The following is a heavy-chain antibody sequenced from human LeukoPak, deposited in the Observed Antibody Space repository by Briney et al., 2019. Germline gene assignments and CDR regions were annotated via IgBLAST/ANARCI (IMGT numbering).Heavy chain of an antibody. D-gene: IGHD3-10*01. Sequence: GGSLRLSCAASGFTFSSYAMHWVRQAPGKGLEWVGRIKSKTDGGTTDYAAPVKGRFTISRDDSKNTLYLQMNSLKTEDTAVYYCTTDRFTMVRGVTAIDYWGQGTLVTVSS. CDR1: GFTFSSYA. CDR3: TTDRFTMVRGVTAIDY. CDR2: IKSKTDGGTT. J-gene: IGHJ4*02. V-gene: IGHV3-15*01.